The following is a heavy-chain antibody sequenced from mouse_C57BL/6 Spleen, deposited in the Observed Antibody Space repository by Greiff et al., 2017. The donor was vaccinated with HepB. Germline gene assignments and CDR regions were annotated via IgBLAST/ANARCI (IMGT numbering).Heavy chain of an antibody. CDR2: INPSNGGT. D-gene: IGHD2-1*01. V-gene: IGHV1-53*01. J-gene: IGHJ4*01. Sequence: QVHVKQPGTELVKPGASVKLSCKASGYTFTSYWMHWVKQRPGQGLEWIGNINPSNGGTNYNEKFKSKATLTVDKSSSTAYMQLSSLTSEDSAVYYCARRGNYLYAMDYWGQGTSVTVSS. CDR1: GYTFTSYW. CDR3: ARRGNYLYAMDY.